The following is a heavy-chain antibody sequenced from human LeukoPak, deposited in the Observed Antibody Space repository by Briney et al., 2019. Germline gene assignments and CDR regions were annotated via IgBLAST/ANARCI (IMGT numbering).Heavy chain of an antibody. Sequence: PGGSLRLSCAASGFTFSIYSMNWVRQAPGKGLEWVSSISSGNTYTYYADSVKGRFTISRDNANNSLYLQMNSLRAEDTAVYYCVGYNWFDRWGQGTLVTVFS. D-gene: IGHD2-15*01. CDR3: VGYNWFDR. J-gene: IGHJ5*02. CDR1: GFTFSIYS. V-gene: IGHV3-21*01. CDR2: ISSGNTYT.